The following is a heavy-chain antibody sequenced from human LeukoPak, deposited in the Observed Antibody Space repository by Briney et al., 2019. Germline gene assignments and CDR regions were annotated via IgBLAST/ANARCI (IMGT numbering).Heavy chain of an antibody. Sequence: PGGSLRLSCAASGSTFSSYAMSWVRQAPGKGLEWVSAISGSGGSTYYADSVKGRFTISRDNSKNTLYLQMNSLRAEDTAVYYCAKVREYGSGSYYGMDVWGQGTTVTVSS. CDR2: ISGSGGST. V-gene: IGHV3-23*01. CDR1: GSTFSSYA. J-gene: IGHJ6*02. CDR3: AKVREYGSGSYYGMDV. D-gene: IGHD3-10*01.